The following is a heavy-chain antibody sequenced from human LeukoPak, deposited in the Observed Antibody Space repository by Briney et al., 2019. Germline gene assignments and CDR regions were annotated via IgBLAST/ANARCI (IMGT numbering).Heavy chain of an antibody. CDR2: MNQDGSEK. Sequence: PGTSLRLSCAASGFTFSNHWMSWVRQAPGKGLEWVANMNQDGSEKYYVDSEKGRFTISRDNAKNSLYLRMNSLRVEDTAVYFCARQWRELQLGYWGQGTLVTVSS. CDR1: GFTFSNHW. D-gene: IGHD1-26*01. V-gene: IGHV3-7*01. CDR3: ARQWRELQLGY. J-gene: IGHJ4*02.